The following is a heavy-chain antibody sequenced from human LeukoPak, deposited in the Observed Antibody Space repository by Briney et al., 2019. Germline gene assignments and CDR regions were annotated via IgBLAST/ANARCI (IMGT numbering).Heavy chain of an antibody. D-gene: IGHD2-2*01. V-gene: IGHV4-39*01. CDR3: ARWGKVPAATDAFDV. CDR1: GDSISTNNYY. CDR2: TYYSGST. J-gene: IGHJ3*01. Sequence: SETLPLTCTVSGDSISTNNYYWGWIRQPPGKGLEWIGNTYYSGSTYYNPSLMSRVTISGDTSKNQFSLRLSSLTAADTAVYYCARWGKVPAATDAFDVWGQGAMVTVSS.